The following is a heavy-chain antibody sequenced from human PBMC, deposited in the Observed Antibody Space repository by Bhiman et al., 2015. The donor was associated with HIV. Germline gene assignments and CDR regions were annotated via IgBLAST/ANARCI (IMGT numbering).Heavy chain of an antibody. J-gene: IGHJ4*01. CDR2: IKNDGTNE. D-gene: IGHD3-16*01. V-gene: IGHV3-30*02. CDR3: AKDLGTWGPLDY. CDR1: GFTFSTYG. Sequence: QVHLVESGGGVVQPGGSLRLSCAASGFTFSTYGMQWVRQAPGKGLEWVAFIKNDGTNEFYGDSVKGRFTISRDNSKNTVSLHMDSLRPEDTALYYCAKDLGTWGPLDYWGHGTLVTVVL.